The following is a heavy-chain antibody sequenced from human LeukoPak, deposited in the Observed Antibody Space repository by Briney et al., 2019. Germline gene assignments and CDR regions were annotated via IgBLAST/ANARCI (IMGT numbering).Heavy chain of an antibody. J-gene: IGHJ4*02. D-gene: IGHD6-19*01. CDR2: ISYDGSNK. V-gene: IGHV3-30-3*01. CDR1: GFTFSSYA. CDR3: AKTAVAGTGRLDY. Sequence: GGSLRLSCAASGFTFSSYAMHWVRQAPGKGLEWVAVISYDGSNKYYADSVKGRFTISRDNSKNTLYLQMDSLRAEDTAVYYCAKTAVAGTGRLDYWGQGTLVTVSS.